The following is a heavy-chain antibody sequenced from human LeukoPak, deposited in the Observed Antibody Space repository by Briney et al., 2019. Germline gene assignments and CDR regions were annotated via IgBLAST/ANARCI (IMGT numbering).Heavy chain of an antibody. CDR2: ISSSGSTI. J-gene: IGHJ4*02. V-gene: IGHV3-48*03. CDR3: ARLNDYGDYAIDY. D-gene: IGHD4-17*01. Sequence: PGGSLRLSCAASGFTFSSYEMNWVRQAPGKGLEWVSYISSSGSTIYYADSVKGRFTISRDNAKNSLYLQMNSLRAEDTAVYYCARLNDYGDYAIDYWGQGTLVTVSS. CDR1: GFTFSSYE.